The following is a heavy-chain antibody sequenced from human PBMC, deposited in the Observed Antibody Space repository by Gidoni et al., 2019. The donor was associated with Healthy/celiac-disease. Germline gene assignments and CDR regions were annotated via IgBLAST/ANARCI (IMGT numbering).Heavy chain of an antibody. J-gene: IGHJ5*02. V-gene: IGHV4-39*01. D-gene: IGHD4-17*01. Sequence: QLQLQESGPGLVKPSETLSLTCTVSGGSISSSSYYWGWIRQPPGKGLEWIGSIYYSGITYHNTTLKSRVTISVDTSKNQFSLKLSSVTAADTAVYYCAAPGSDYGDFNWFDPWGQGTLVTVSS. CDR3: AAPGSDYGDFNWFDP. CDR2: IYYSGIT. CDR1: GGSISSSSYY.